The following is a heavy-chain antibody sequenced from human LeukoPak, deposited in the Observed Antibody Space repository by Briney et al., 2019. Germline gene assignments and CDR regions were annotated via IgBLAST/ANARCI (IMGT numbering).Heavy chain of an antibody. Sequence: ASVKVSCKASGYTFTGYYMHWVRQAPGQGLEWMGWINPNSGGTNYAQKFQGRVTMTRDTSISTAYMELSRLRSDDTAVYYSARANIVVVPAATGRGSNWFDPWGQGTLVTVSS. CDR2: INPNSGGT. V-gene: IGHV1-2*02. J-gene: IGHJ5*02. D-gene: IGHD2-2*01. CDR1: GYTFTGYY. CDR3: ARANIVVVPAATGRGSNWFDP.